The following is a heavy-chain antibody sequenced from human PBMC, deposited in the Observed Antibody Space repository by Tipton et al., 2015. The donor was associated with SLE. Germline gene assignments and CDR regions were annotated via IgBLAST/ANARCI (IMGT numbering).Heavy chain of an antibody. CDR1: GGSFSGYY. Sequence: LRLSCAVYGGSFSGYYWSWIRQPPGKGLEWIGEINHSGSTNYKPSLKSRVTISADTSKNQFSLKLSSLTAADTAIYYCARRPGGSPMAHWGQGTLVTVSS. CDR3: ARRPGGSPMAH. V-gene: IGHV4-34*01. D-gene: IGHD3-10*01. J-gene: IGHJ4*02. CDR2: INHSGST.